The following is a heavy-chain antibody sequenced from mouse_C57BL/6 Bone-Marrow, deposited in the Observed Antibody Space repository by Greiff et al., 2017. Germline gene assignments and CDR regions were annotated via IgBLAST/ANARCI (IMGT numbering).Heavy chain of an antibody. CDR2: IHPSDSDT. CDR1: GYTFTSYW. J-gene: IGHJ1*03. CDR3: AIEDTTVVATNFDV. V-gene: IGHV1-74*01. D-gene: IGHD1-1*01. Sequence: QVQLQQPGAELVKPGASVEVSCKASGYTFTSYWMHWVKQRPGQGLEWIGRIHPSDSDTNYNQKFKGKATLTVDKSSSTAYMQLSSLTSEDSAVYYCAIEDTTVVATNFDVWGTGTTVTVSS.